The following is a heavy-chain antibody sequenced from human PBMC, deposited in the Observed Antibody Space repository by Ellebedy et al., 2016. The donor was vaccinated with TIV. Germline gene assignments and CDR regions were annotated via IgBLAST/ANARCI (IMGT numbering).Heavy chain of an antibody. CDR2: IRSKTDGGTP. J-gene: IGHJ4*02. D-gene: IGHD3-3*01. V-gene: IGHV3-15*01. CDR3: TTGGFSFGV. Sequence: GESLKISCAVSGFTFSNAWMTWVRQAPGKGLEWVGRIRSKTDGGTPDYAAPVKGRFNISRDDSKTTLYLHMNSLKTEDTAVYFCTTGGFSFGVWGQGTLVTVSS. CDR1: GFTFSNAW.